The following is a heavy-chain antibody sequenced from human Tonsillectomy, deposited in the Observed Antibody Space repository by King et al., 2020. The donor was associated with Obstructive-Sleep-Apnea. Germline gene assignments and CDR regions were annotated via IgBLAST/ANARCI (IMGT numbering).Heavy chain of an antibody. CDR2: IHHSGST. V-gene: IGHV4-4*02. CDR3: ARVTWRPYYYGMDV. Sequence: VQLQESDPGLVKPSGTLSLTCAVSGGSISSTNWWSWVRQPPGKGLEWIGEIHHSGSTNYNPSLKSRVTISVDMSKNQFSLKLSSVTAADTAVYYCARVTWRPYYYGMDVWGQGTTVTVSS. J-gene: IGHJ6*02. CDR1: GGSISSTNW. D-gene: IGHD5-24*01.